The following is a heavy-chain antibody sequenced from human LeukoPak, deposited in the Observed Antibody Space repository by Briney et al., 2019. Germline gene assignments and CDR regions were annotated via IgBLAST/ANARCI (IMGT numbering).Heavy chain of an antibody. CDR2: INPNIGNT. Sequence: ASVKVSCKASGYTFTSYDINWGRQAPGQGLEWMGWINPNIGNTGYAQKFQGRVTMTRNTSISTAYMELSSLRSEDTAVYYCARAISGDYYYYMDVWGKGTTVTVSS. V-gene: IGHV1-8*01. J-gene: IGHJ6*03. CDR3: ARAISGDYYYYMDV. CDR1: GYTFTSYD. D-gene: IGHD2-2*02.